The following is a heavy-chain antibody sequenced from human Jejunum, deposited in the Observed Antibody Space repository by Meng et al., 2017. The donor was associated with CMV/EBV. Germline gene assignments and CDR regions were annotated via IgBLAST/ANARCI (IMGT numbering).Heavy chain of an antibody. CDR1: SAFSCTVSS. D-gene: IGHD3-22*01. Sequence: SAFSCTVSSWGWVRQPQGKGLVWIGTFFYSGSTQYSPSLKSRVTISVDTSQNQFSLKVRSVTAADTAVYYCARLYDTSGYSNWYFDLWGRGTLVTVSS. CDR3: ARLYDTSGYSNWYFDL. CDR2: FFYSGST. V-gene: IGHV4-39*01. J-gene: IGHJ2*01.